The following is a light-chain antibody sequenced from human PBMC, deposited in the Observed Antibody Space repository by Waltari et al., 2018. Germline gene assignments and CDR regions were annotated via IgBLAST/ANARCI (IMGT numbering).Light chain of an antibody. CDR1: NRDVGAYAY. V-gene: IGLV2-14*01. J-gene: IGLJ1*01. CDR3: SSYTTNRHYV. Sequence: QSDLTQPASVSGSPGQSITISCTGTNRDVGAYAYVSWYQQYPGRAPKLVVFDVSSRPSGASGRFSCSTSVNTASLIMSHRQAGDEADYYCSSYTTNRHYVFGAGTKVTVL. CDR2: DVS.